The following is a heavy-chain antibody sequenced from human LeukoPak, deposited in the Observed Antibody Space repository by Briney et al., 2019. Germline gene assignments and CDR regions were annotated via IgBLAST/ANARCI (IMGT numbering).Heavy chain of an antibody. CDR3: ARVDYGSGSYGCYYYYYMDV. CDR1: GFTFSSYS. CDR2: ISSRGSYI. V-gene: IGHV3-21*01. D-gene: IGHD3-10*01. J-gene: IGHJ6*03. Sequence: GGSLRLSCAASGFTFSSYSMNWVRQAPGKGLEWVSSISSRGSYIYYADSVKGRFTISRDNAENSLYLQMNSLRAEDTAVYYCARVDYGSGSYGCYYYYYMDVWGKGTTVTISS.